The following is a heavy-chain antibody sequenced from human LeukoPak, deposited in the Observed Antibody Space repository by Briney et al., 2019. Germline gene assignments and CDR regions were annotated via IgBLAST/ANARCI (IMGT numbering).Heavy chain of an antibody. CDR2: ISWNSGSI. Sequence: GGSLRLSCAASGFTFDDYAMPWVRQAPGKGLEWVSGISWNSGSIGYADSVKGRFTISRDNAKNSLYLQMNSLRAEDTALYYCAKDKPRWELRGWFDPWGQGTLVTVSS. CDR3: AKDKPRWELRGWFDP. CDR1: GFTFDDYA. D-gene: IGHD1-26*01. J-gene: IGHJ5*02. V-gene: IGHV3-9*01.